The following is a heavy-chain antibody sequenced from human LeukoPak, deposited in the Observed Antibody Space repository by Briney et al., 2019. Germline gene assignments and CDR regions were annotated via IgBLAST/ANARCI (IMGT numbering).Heavy chain of an antibody. CDR1: RFTFSTYA. V-gene: IGHV3-30*04. CDR2: ISSGSEK. J-gene: IGHJ4*02. D-gene: IGHD3-3*01. Sequence: GGSLRLSCAASRFTFSTYAMHWVRQAPGKGLEWVALISSGSEKYYADSVKGRFTISRGNSKNMLYLQMNSLRADDTAVYYCARDLELSAVYYFDSWGQGTLVIVSS. CDR3: ARDLELSAVYYFDS.